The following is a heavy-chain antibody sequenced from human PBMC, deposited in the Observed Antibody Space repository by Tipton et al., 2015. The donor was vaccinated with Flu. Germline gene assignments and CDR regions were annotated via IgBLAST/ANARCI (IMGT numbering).Heavy chain of an antibody. V-gene: IGHV4-59*01. D-gene: IGHD3-10*01. Sequence: TLSLTCTVSGVSISSYYWSWVRQSPGKGLEWIGYIDKSGNTNYNPSLKSRVTIVLDTSKNQFSLELTSVTAADTAVYYCARDSMVRGTIGPWGQGTLVTVSS. J-gene: IGHJ5*02. CDR2: IDKSGNT. CDR1: GVSISSYY. CDR3: ARDSMVRGTIGP.